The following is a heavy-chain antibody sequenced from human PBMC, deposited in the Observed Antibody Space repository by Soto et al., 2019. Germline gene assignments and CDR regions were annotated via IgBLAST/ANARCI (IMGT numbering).Heavy chain of an antibody. CDR2: IYHSGST. CDR3: ARDACYYGSGSYYNVAYYYYGMDV. Sequence: PSETLSLTCAVSGYSISSGYYWGWIRQPPGKGLEWIGSIYHSGSTYYNPSLKSRVTISVDTSKNQFSLKLSSVTAADTAVYYCARDACYYGSGSYYNVAYYYYGMDVWGQGTTVTVSS. D-gene: IGHD3-10*01. V-gene: IGHV4-38-2*02. CDR1: GYSISSGYY. J-gene: IGHJ6*02.